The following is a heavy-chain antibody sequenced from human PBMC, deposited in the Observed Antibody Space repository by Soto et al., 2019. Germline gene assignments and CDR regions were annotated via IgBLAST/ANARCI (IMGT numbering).Heavy chain of an antibody. CDR2: MNPNSGNT. V-gene: IGHV1-8*01. CDR1: GYTFTSYD. CDR3: ARGRDWFDP. Sequence: QVQLVQSGAEVKKPGASVKVSCKASGYTFTSYDINWVRQATGQGLEWMGWMNPNSGNTGYAQKFXXTXTXSRNTSRRTAYMELSSLRSEDTAVYYCARGRDWFDPWGQGTLVTVSS. J-gene: IGHJ5*02.